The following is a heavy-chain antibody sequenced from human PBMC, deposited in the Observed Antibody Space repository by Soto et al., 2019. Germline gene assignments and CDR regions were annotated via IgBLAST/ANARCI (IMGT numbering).Heavy chain of an antibody. CDR3: AMGDCSGGSCYTY. CDR1: GFTFSSYG. V-gene: IGHV3-30*03. Sequence: QVQLVESGGGVVQPGRSLRLSCAASGFTFSSYGMHWVRQAPGKGLEWVAVISYDGSNKYYADSVKGRFTISRDNSKNTLYLQMNSLRAEDTAVYYCAMGDCSGGSCYTYWGQGTLVTVSS. CDR2: ISYDGSNK. J-gene: IGHJ4*02. D-gene: IGHD2-15*01.